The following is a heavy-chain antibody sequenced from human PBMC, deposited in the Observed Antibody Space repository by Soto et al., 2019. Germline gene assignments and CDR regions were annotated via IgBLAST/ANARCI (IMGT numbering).Heavy chain of an antibody. CDR3: ARDRLYGAGLIDV. CDR1: GFTFSSYG. Sequence: PGGSLRLSCAASGFTFSSYGMHWVRQAPGKGLEWVAVISSDGSDKYYADSVKGRFTISRDNSKNTLYVQLNRMRAEDTALYYCARDRLYGAGLIDVWGQGTTVTSP. J-gene: IGHJ6*02. V-gene: IGHV3-30-3*01. CDR2: ISSDGSDK. D-gene: IGHD3-10*01.